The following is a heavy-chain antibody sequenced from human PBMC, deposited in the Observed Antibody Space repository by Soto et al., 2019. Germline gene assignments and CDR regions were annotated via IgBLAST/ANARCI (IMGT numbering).Heavy chain of an antibody. CDR2: IHNSGTT. CDR1: GASIDTYY. Sequence: SETLSLTCTVSGASIDTYYGAWIRQPPGKGLEWIGYIHNSGTTDYNPSLKSRVTMSVDTSKSQFSLKLSSVTAADTAVYYCARDYGAGSYGIDYWGQGTLVTSPQ. V-gene: IGHV4-59*01. J-gene: IGHJ4*02. D-gene: IGHD3-10*01. CDR3: ARDYGAGSYGIDY.